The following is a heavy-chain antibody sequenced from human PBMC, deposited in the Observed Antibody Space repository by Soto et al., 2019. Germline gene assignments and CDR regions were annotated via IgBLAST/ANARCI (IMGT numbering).Heavy chain of an antibody. V-gene: IGHV3-30*01. CDR1: GLNFVDYG. CDR3: ARDFKVVIASDYYYYGMDV. CDR2: ISYDGSNK. Sequence: GGSLRLSSTASGLNFVDYGMHWVRQAPGKGLEWVEVISYDGSNKYYADSVKGRFTISRDNSKNTLYLQMNSLRAEDTAVYYCARDFKVVIASDYYYYGMDVWGQGTTVTVSS. J-gene: IGHJ6*02. D-gene: IGHD3-22*01.